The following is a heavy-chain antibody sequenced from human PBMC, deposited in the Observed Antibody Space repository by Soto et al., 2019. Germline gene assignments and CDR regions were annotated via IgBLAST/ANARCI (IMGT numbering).Heavy chain of an antibody. Sequence: SETLSLTCTVSGGSISSYYRSWIRQPPGKGLEWIGYIYYSGSTNYNPSLKSRVTISVDTSKNQFSLKLSSVTAADTAVYYCARDHGLLGAFDIWGQGTMVTVSS. J-gene: IGHJ3*02. CDR1: GGSISSYY. CDR2: IYYSGST. V-gene: IGHV4-59*01. CDR3: ARDHGLLGAFDI. D-gene: IGHD2-15*01.